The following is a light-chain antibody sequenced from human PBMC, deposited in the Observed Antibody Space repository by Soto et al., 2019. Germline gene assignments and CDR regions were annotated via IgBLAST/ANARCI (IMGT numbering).Light chain of an antibody. CDR2: DDS. V-gene: IGLV3-21*02. J-gene: IGLJ1*01. CDR1: NIGSKS. Sequence: SYELTQPPSVSVAPGQTARITCGGNNIGSKSVHWYQQKPGQAPVLVVDDDSDRRSGIPERFSGSNSGNTATLTISRVEAGDEADYFCHVWDSSSEHVFGTGTKLTVL. CDR3: HVWDSSSEHV.